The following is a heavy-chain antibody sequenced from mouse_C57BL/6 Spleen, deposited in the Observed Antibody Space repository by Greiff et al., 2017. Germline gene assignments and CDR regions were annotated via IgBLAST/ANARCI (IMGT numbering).Heavy chain of an antibody. CDR1: GYSITSDY. J-gene: IGHJ1*03. D-gene: IGHD1-1*01. V-gene: IGHV3-8*01. CDR2: ISYSGST. CDR3: ARFITTVVAGDWYFDV. Sequence: DVKLQESGPGLAKPSQTLSLTCSVTGYSITSDYWNWIRKFPGNKLEYMGYISYSGSTYYNPSLKSRISITRDTSKNQYYLQLNSVTTEDTATYYCARFITTVVAGDWYFDVWGTGTTVTVSS.